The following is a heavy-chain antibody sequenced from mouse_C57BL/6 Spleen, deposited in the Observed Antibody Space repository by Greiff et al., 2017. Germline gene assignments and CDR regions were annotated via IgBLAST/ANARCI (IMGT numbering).Heavy chain of an antibody. J-gene: IGHJ4*01. V-gene: IGHV2-5*01. CDR2: IWRGGST. D-gene: IGHD1-1*01. CDR1: GFSLTSYG. Sequence: VKLVESGPGLVQPSQSLSITCSVSGFSLTSYGVHWVRQSPGKGLEWLGVIWRGGSTDYNEAFMSRLSITKDNSKSQVFFRMNSLQADDTAIYYCAKKGDGSSLYYYAMDYWGQGTSDTVSS. CDR3: AKKGDGSSLYYYAMDY.